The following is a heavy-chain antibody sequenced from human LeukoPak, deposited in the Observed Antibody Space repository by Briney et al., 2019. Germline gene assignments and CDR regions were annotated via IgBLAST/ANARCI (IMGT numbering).Heavy chain of an antibody. CDR2: MNPNSGNT. V-gene: IGHV1-8*03. J-gene: IGHJ5*02. Sequence: ASVKVSCKASGYTFTGYYMHWVRQATGQGLEWMGWMNPNSGNTGYAQKFQGRVTITRNTSISTAYMELSSLRSEDTAVYYCARGPGGPDPTRLRFLEWFGYWFDPWGQGTLVTVSS. CDR3: ARGPGGPDPTRLRFLEWFGYWFDP. CDR1: GYTFTGYY. D-gene: IGHD3-3*01.